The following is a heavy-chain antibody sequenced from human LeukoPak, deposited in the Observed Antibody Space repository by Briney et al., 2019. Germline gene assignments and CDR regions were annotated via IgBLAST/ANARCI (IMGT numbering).Heavy chain of an antibody. CDR1: AGSISLYNTYY. CDR2: IYYSGST. V-gene: IGHV4-59*01. Sequence: SSEALSLTCTVSAGSISLYNTYYWNWIRQSPGKGLEWIGYIYYSGSTSYNPSLKSRVTISVDTFRNQFSLKLTSVTAADTAIYYCAKSDYYGASDYWGQGTLVTVSS. CDR3: AKSDYYGASDY. J-gene: IGHJ4*02. D-gene: IGHD3-10*01.